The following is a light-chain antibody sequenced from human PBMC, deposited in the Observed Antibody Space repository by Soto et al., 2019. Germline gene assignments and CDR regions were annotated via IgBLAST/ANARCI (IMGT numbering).Light chain of an antibody. CDR3: QQYNTYRT. CDR2: QAS. Sequence: DIQMTQSPSTLSASVGGRVTITCRASQSVSNSLAWYQQKPGIAPKLLIYQASSLESVVPSRFSGSGSGTEFTLTISSLQPDDFATYYCQQYNTYRTFGQGTKVDIK. CDR1: QSVSNS. J-gene: IGKJ1*01. V-gene: IGKV1-5*03.